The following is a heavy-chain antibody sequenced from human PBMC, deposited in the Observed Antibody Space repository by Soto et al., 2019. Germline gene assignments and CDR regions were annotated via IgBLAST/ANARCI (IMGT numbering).Heavy chain of an antibody. D-gene: IGHD2-15*01. V-gene: IGHV1-69*01. CDR1: GGTFSTSS. Sequence: QPQLVQSGTEVKEPGSSVKVSCKASGGTFSTSSFVWVRQGPGQGLEWMGGIIPIFTRTNFAQKFQGRVTFSADESTRTTYMELRSLTSEDTAIYYCARDVVRSTAGDSWGQGTLVTVSS. CDR3: ARDVVRSTAGDS. J-gene: IGHJ4*02. CDR2: IIPIFTRT.